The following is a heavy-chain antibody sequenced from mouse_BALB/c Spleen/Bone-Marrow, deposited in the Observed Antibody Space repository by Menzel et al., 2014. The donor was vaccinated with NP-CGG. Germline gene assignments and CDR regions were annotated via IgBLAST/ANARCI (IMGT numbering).Heavy chain of an antibody. CDR1: GFSLTSYC. CDR3: ARYGYFYAMDY. Sequence: VQLQQLGPGLVAPSQSLSITCTVSGFSLTSYCAHRVRQPPGKGLEWLGVIWAGGSTNYNSALMSRLSISKDDSKSQVFLKMNSLQTDDTAMYYCARYGYFYAMDYWGQGTSGTVSS. D-gene: IGHD2-2*01. J-gene: IGHJ4*01. V-gene: IGHV2-9*02. CDR2: IWAGGST.